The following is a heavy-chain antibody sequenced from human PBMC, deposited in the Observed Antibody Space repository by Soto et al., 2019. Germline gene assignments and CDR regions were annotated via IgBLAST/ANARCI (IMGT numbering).Heavy chain of an antibody. J-gene: IGHJ4*02. CDR3: ARVSGYYLPDY. D-gene: IGHD5-12*01. CDR1: GYAFTNYP. V-gene: IGHV1-3*01. CDR2: INAGNGNT. Sequence: ASVKVSCKASGYAFTNYPMHWGRQAPGQRLEWMGWINAGNGNTKYSQKFQGRVTITRDTSASTAYMELSSLRSEDTAVYYCARVSGYYLPDYWGQGTLVTVSS.